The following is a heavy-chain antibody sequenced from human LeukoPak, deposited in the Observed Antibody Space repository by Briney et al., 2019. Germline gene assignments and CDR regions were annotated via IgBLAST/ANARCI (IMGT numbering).Heavy chain of an antibody. CDR1: GYPISSGYY. V-gene: IGHV4-38-2*02. D-gene: IGHD6-19*01. CDR2: IYHRGST. CDR3: AAESERWLLRS. J-gene: IGHJ4*02. Sequence: SETLSLTCTVSGYPISSGYYWGWIRQPPGKGLEWIGGIYHRGSTYYNPSLKSRVTISVDTSKNQFSLKLNSVTAADTAVYYCAAESERWLLRSWGQGTLVTVSS.